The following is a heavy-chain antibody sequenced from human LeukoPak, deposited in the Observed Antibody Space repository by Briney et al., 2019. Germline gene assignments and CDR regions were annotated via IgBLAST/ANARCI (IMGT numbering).Heavy chain of an antibody. CDR1: GGSISSGGYY. V-gene: IGHV4-30-2*01. CDR3: AGTSIVGAKFDP. Sequence: SSQTLSLTCTVSGGSISSGGYYWSWIRQPPGKGLEWIGYIYHSGSTYYNPSLKSRVTISVDRSKNQFSLKLSSVTAADTAVYYCAGTSIVGAKFDPWGQGTLVTVSS. CDR2: IYHSGST. D-gene: IGHD1-26*01. J-gene: IGHJ5*02.